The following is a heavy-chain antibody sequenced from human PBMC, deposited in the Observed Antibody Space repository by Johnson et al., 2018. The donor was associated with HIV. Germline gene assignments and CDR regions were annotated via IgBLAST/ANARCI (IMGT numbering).Heavy chain of an antibody. D-gene: IGHD5-24*01. Sequence: QLVESGGGVVQPGGSLRLSCAASGFTFSSYGMHWVRQAPGKGLEWVAVISYDGSNKYYADSVKGRFTISRDNSKNTLYLQMNSLRAEDTAVYYCARGEEMATILIWGQGTMVTVSS. CDR1: GFTFSSYG. CDR3: ARGEEMATILI. J-gene: IGHJ3*02. V-gene: IGHV3-30*03. CDR2: ISYDGSNK.